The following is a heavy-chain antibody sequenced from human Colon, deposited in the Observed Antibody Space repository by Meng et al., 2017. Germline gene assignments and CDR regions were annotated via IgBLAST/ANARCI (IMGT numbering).Heavy chain of an antibody. Sequence: QGRVAGSGLVRAAVSGTRSLTCDASGGSSRKDQWWGWGRQVPGKGLEWIGEIYHSGRTNYNPSVKSRVSMSVDKSQNHFSLRLSSVTAADTAVYYCGRSPYSGSALPFFDYWGQGSLVTVSS. CDR2: IYHSGRT. D-gene: IGHD1-26*01. CDR3: GRSPYSGSALPFFDY. CDR1: GGSSRKDQW. J-gene: IGHJ4*02. V-gene: IGHV4-4*02.